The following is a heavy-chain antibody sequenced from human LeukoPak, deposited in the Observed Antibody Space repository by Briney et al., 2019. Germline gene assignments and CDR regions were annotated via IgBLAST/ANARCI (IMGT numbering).Heavy chain of an antibody. V-gene: IGHV3-15*01. D-gene: IGHD2-2*01. CDR3: TTGYCSSTSCYYFDY. CDR2: IKSKTEGGTT. J-gene: IGHJ4*02. CDR1: GFTFSNAW. Sequence: PGGSLRLSCAASGFTFSNAWMSWVRQAPGKGLGWVGRIKSKTEGGTTDYAAPVKGRFIISRDDSKNTLCLQMNSLKTEDTAVYYRTTGYCSSTSCYYFDYWGQGTLVTVSS.